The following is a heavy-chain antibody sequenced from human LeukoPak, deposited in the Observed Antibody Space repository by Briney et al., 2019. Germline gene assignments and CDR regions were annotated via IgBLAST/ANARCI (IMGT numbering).Heavy chain of an antibody. CDR2: IKRKTDGGTA. CDR3: TTVTDGGLDY. V-gene: IGHV3-15*01. Sequence: GGSLRLSCAASGFTFSHAWMSWVRQAPGKGLEWVGRIKRKTDGGTADHAAPVKGRFTILRDDSKNTLYLQMNSLKTEDTAVYYCTTVTDGGLDYWGQGTLVTVSS. CDR1: GFTFSHAW. J-gene: IGHJ4*02.